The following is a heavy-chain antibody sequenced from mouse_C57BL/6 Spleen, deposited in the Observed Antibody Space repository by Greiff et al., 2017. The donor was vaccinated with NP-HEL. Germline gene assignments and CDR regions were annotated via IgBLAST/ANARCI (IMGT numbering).Heavy chain of an antibody. J-gene: IGHJ1*03. Sequence: EVKVVESGGGLVKPGGSLKLSCAASGFTFSSYAMSWVRQTPEKRLEWVATISDGGSYTYYPDNVKGRFTISRDNAKNNLYLQMSHLKSEDTAMYYCARDGLTGTRYFDVWGTGTTVTVSS. CDR1: GFTFSSYA. D-gene: IGHD4-1*01. V-gene: IGHV5-4*01. CDR2: ISDGGSYT. CDR3: ARDGLTGTRYFDV.